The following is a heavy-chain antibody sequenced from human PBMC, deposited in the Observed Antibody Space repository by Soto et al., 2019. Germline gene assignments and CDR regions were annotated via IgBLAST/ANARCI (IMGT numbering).Heavy chain of an antibody. J-gene: IGHJ6*02. D-gene: IGHD3-10*01. CDR3: TREGSAPYYYYGMDA. V-gene: IGHV1-46*01. CDR2: INPSGGST. Sequence: ASVKVSCKVSGYTFTSYSMHWVRQAPGQGLEWMGRINPSGGSTSYAQKLQGRVIMTRDTSTSIVYMELRSLRSDDTAIYYCTREGSAPYYYYGMDAWGQGTTVTVSS. CDR1: GYTFTSYS.